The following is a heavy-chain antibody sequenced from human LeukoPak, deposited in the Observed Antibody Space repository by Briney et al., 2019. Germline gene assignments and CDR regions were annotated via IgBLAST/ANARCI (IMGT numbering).Heavy chain of an antibody. V-gene: IGHV4-39*07. D-gene: IGHD3-9*01. CDR2: IHYSGRT. CDR3: ARDVHEDNSGYHLDH. Sequence: SETLSLTCTVSGGSISSSDYYWDWIRQPPGKGLEWIGNIHYSGRTYFNPSLKSRVTISVDMSKNRFSLKLSSVTTADTAVYYCARDVHEDNSGYHLDHWGQGTLVTVSS. J-gene: IGHJ4*02. CDR1: GGSISSSDYY.